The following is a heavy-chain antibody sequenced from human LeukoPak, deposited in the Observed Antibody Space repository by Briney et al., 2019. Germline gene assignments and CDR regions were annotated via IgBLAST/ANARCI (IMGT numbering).Heavy chain of an antibody. V-gene: IGHV3-23*01. CDR2: ISGSGGST. CDR3: AKWDIVVVPAAPYYYYGMDV. D-gene: IGHD2-2*01. CDR1: GFTFSSYA. Sequence: GGSLRLSCAASGFTFSSYAMSWVRQAPGKGLEWVSAISGSGGSTYYADSVKGRFTISRDNSKNTLYLQMNSLRAEDTAVHYCAKWDIVVVPAAPYYYYGMDVWGQGTTVTVSS. J-gene: IGHJ6*02.